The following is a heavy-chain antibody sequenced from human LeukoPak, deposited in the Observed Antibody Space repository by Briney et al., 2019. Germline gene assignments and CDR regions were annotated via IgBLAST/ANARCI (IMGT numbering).Heavy chain of an antibody. CDR2: IYTGGST. CDR1: GFTVSSIY. V-gene: IGHV3-53*01. J-gene: IGHJ4*02. CDR3: ARDPQVSY. Sequence: GGSLRLSCAASGFTVSSIYMSWVRQAPGKGLEWVSVIYTGGSTFYADSVQGRFTISRDSSKNTLYLQMNSLRAEDTAVYYCARDPQVSYWGQGARVTVSS.